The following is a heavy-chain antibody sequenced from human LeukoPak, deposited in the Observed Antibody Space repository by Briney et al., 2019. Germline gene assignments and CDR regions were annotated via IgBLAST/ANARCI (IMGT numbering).Heavy chain of an antibody. CDR2: VIHSGST. CDR1: GGSFSGYY. V-gene: IGHV4-34*12. CDR3: ARGGGSYYMDV. J-gene: IGHJ6*03. Sequence: SETLSLTCAVYGGSFSGYYWSWIRRPPGKGLEWIGEVIHSGSTDCNPSLKSRVTISIDTSKNQFSLKLSSVTAADTAVYYCARGGGSYYMDVWGKGTTVTVSS. D-gene: IGHD1-26*01.